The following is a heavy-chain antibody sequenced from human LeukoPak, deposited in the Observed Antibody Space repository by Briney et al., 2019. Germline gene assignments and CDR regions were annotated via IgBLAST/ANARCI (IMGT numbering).Heavy chain of an antibody. J-gene: IGHJ5*02. Sequence: SQTLSLTCTVSGGPISSASYYWSWIRQPVGKGLEWIGHIYTSGSTSYNPSLKSRVTISVDTSKNQFSLKLSSVTAADTAVYYCARELYYDFWSVQGWFDPWGQGALVTVSS. V-gene: IGHV4-61*09. CDR3: ARELYYDFWSVQGWFDP. CDR1: GGPISSASYY. CDR2: IYTSGST. D-gene: IGHD3-3*01.